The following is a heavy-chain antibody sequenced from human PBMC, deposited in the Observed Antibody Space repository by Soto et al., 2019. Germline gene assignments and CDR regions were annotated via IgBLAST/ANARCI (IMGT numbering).Heavy chain of an antibody. J-gene: IGHJ5*02. V-gene: IGHV1-24*01. CDR1: GYTLTELS. D-gene: IGHD6-19*01. CDR2: FDPEGGET. Sequence: ASVKVSCKVSGYTLTELSMHWVRQAPGKGLEWMGGFDPEGGETIYAQKFQGRVTMTEDTSTDTAYMELSSLRSEDTAVYYCATDYSSRFLAVAGTSNWFDPWGQGTLVTVSS. CDR3: ATDYSSRFLAVAGTSNWFDP.